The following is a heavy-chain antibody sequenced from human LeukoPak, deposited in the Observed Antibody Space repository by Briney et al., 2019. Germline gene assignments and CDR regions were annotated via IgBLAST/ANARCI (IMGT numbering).Heavy chain of an antibody. V-gene: IGHV3-30*04. D-gene: IGHD4-17*01. Sequence: WRSLRLSCAASGFTFSSYAMHWVRQAPGKGLEWVAVISYDGSNKYYADSVKGRFTISRDNSKNTLYLQMNSLRAEDTAVYYCARDYGVIWGQGTMVTVSS. CDR2: ISYDGSNK. CDR3: ARDYGVI. CDR1: GFTFSSYA. J-gene: IGHJ3*02.